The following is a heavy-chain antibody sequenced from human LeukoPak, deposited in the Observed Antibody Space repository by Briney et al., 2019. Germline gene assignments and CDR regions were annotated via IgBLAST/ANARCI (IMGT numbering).Heavy chain of an antibody. CDR2: ISYDGSNK. V-gene: IGHV3-30-3*01. CDR3: ARNGQYYYYMDV. J-gene: IGHJ6*03. CDR1: GFTFSSYA. Sequence: GRSLRLSCSASGFTFSSYAMHWVRQAPGKGLEWVAVISYDGSNKYYADSVKGRFTISRDNSKNTLYLQMNSLRAEDTAVYYCARNGQYYYYMDVWGKGTTVTVSS.